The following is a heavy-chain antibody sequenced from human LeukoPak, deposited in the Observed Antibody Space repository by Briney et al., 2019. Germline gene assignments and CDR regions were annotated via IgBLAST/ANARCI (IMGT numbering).Heavy chain of an antibody. V-gene: IGHV5-51*01. D-gene: IGHD3-10*01. CDR1: GYSFTSYW. Sequence: GESLKISCKGSGYSFTSYWIGWVRQMPGKGLEWMGIIYPGDSDTRYSPSFQGQVTISADKSISTAYLQWSSLKASDTAMYYRARTYYYGSGSYSANWFDPWGQGTLVTVSS. CDR3: ARTYYYGSGSYSANWFDP. J-gene: IGHJ5*02. CDR2: IYPGDSDT.